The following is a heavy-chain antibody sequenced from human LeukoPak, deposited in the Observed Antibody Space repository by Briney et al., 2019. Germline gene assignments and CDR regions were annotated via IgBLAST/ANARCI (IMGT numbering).Heavy chain of an antibody. CDR1: GFSLSTSGMC. D-gene: IGHD6-19*01. CDR3: ARIPPVAVAASQIYYFDY. V-gene: IGHV2-70*11. J-gene: IGHJ4*02. Sequence: EAGPTLVNPTQTLTLTCTFSGFSLSTSGMCVSWIRQPPGKALEWLARIDWDDDKYYSTSLKTRFTISKDTSKNQVVLTMTNMDPVDTGTYYCARIPPVAVAASQIYYFDYWGQGTLVTVSS. CDR2: IDWDDDK.